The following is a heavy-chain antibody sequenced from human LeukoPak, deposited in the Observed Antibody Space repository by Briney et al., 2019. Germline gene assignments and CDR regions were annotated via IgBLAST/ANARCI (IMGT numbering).Heavy chain of an antibody. V-gene: IGHV3-23*01. J-gene: IGHJ4*02. CDR1: GFTFSSYA. D-gene: IGHD3-10*01. CDR2: ISGSGGST. Sequence: PGGSVRLSCAASGFTFSSYAMSWVRQAPGKGLQWVSAISGSGGSTYYVDSVQGRSSISRDNSKNTLYLQINSLRAEDTAVYYCAKATLGSMVYYFDYWGQGTLVTVSS. CDR3: AKATLGSMVYYFDY.